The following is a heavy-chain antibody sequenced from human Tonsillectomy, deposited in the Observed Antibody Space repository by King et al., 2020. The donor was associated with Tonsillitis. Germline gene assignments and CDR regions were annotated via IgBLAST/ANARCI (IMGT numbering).Heavy chain of an antibody. J-gene: IGHJ5*02. CDR2: IYPGDSDT. CDR1: GYSFTSYW. Sequence: VQLVESGAEVKKPGESLKISCKGSGYSFTSYWIGWVRQMPGKGLEWMGIIYPGDSDTRYSPSFQGQVTISADKYISTAYLQWSSLKASDTAMYYCASPGSIAVAGEDWFDPWGQGTLVTVSS. CDR3: ASPGSIAVAGEDWFDP. D-gene: IGHD6-19*01. V-gene: IGHV5-51*01.